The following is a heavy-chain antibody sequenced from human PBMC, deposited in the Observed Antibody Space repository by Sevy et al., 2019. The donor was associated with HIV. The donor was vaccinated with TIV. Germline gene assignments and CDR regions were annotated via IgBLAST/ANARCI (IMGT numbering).Heavy chain of an antibody. Sequence: ASVKVSCKASGFTFTSSAVQWVRQARGQRLEWIGWIVVGSGNTNYAQKFQERVTITRDMSTSTAYMELSSLRSEDTAVYYCAAERRYNWIYEGSELDYWGQGTLVTVSS. D-gene: IGHD1-7*01. J-gene: IGHJ4*02. V-gene: IGHV1-58*01. CDR3: AAERRYNWIYEGSELDY. CDR2: IVVGSGNT. CDR1: GFTFTSSA.